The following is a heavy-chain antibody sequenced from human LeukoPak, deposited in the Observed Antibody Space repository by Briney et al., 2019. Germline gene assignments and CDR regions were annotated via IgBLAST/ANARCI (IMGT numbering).Heavy chain of an antibody. V-gene: IGHV1-69*05. CDR2: IIPIFGTA. CDR3: ASGQLVPPHYYYMDV. D-gene: IGHD6-13*01. Sequence: ASVKVSCKASGGTFSSYAISWVRQAPGQGLEWMGGIIPIFGTANYAQKFQGRVTITTDESTSTAYMELSSLRSEDTAVYYCASGQLVPPHYYYMDVWGKGTTVTVSS. J-gene: IGHJ6*03. CDR1: GGTFSSYA.